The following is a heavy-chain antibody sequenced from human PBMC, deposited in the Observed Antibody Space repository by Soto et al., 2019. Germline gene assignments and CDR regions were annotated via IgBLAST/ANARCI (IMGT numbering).Heavy chain of an antibody. CDR3: ARVYRITMVRGELSEY. CDR2: ISAYNGNT. V-gene: IGHV1-18*01. CDR1: GYTFTSYG. Sequence: QVQLVQSGAEVKKPGASVKVSCKASGYTFTSYGISRVRQAPGQGLEWMGWISAYNGNTNYAQKLQGRVTMTTDTFTSTAYMELRSLRSYDTAVYYCARVYRITMVRGELSEYWGQGTLVTVSS. D-gene: IGHD3-10*01. J-gene: IGHJ4*02.